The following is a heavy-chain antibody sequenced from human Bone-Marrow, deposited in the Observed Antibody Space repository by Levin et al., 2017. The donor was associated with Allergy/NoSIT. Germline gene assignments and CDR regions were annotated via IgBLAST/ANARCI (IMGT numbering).Heavy chain of an antibody. CDR3: ARDGRRDELLEAYVIMARGYLDL. J-gene: IGHJ2*01. D-gene: IGHD3-10*01. V-gene: IGHV1-2*06. Sequence: ASVKVSCKASGYTFSDYYMHWVRLAPGQGLEWMGRIKPKSGDTTFAQKFQGRVTLTRDTSISTAYMELSGLIADDTAVYYCARDGRRDELLEAYVIMARGYLDLWGRGTLLSVSS. CDR1: GYTFSDYY. CDR2: IKPKSGDT.